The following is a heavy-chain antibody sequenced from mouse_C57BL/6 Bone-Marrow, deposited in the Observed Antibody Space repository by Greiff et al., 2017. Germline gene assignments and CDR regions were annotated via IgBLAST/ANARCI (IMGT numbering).Heavy chain of an antibody. J-gene: IGHJ1*03. CDR2: ISSGSSTI. V-gene: IGHV5-17*01. CDR1: GFTFSDYG. D-gene: IGHD1-1*01. Sequence: DVMLVESGGGLVKPGGSLKLSCAASGFTFSDYGMHWVRQAPEKGLEWVAYISSGSSTIYYADTVKGRFTISRDNAKNTLFLQMTSLRSEDTAMYYCAATVAHWYFDVWGTGTTVTVAS. CDR3: AATVAHWYFDV.